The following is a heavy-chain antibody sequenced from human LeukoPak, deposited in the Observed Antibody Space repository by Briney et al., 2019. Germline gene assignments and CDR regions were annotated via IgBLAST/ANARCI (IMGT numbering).Heavy chain of an antibody. CDR1: GFTFSSYW. V-gene: IGHV3-7*01. J-gene: IGHJ6*03. D-gene: IGHD2-2*01. Sequence: GGSLRLSCAASGFTFSSYWMSWVRQAPGKGLEWVANIKQDGSEKYYVDSVKGRFTISRDNAKNSLYLQMNSLRAEDTAVYYCARVDSVVVPAATDYYYYYMDVWGKGTTVTVSS. CDR3: ARVDSVVVPAATDYYYYYMDV. CDR2: IKQDGSEK.